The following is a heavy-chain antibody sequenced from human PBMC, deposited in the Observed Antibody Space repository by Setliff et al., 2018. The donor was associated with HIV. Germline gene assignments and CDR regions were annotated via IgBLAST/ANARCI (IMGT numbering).Heavy chain of an antibody. V-gene: IGHV1-18*01. CDR2: ISGYSGHT. CDR1: GYTFSDYD. Sequence: ASVKVSCKASGYTFSDYDVAWVRQAPGQGLEWMGWISGYSGHTSYAQKIQGRVTMTTDTSTSTAYMELRSLRSDDTAVYYCARGGASSKYLDPWGQGTLVTVSS. D-gene: IGHD2-15*01. CDR3: ARGGASSKYLDP. J-gene: IGHJ5*02.